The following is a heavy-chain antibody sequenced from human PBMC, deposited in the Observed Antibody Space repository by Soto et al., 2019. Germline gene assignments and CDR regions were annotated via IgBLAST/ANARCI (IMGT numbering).Heavy chain of an antibody. CDR3: TRENAIAAAGYYYGMDV. Sequence: GGSLRLSCAASVFTFSSHAMSWFRQAPGKGLEWVGFIRSKAYGGTTEYAASVKGRFTISRDDSKSIAYLQMNSLKAEDTAVYYCTRENAIAAAGYYYGMDVWGQGTTVTVSS. CDR2: IRSKAYGGTT. D-gene: IGHD6-13*01. J-gene: IGHJ6*02. V-gene: IGHV3-49*03. CDR1: VFTFSSHA.